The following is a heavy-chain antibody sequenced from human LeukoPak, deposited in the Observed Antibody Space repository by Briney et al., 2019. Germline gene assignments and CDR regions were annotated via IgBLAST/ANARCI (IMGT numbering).Heavy chain of an antibody. Sequence: PSETLSLTCTVSGGSISSYYWSWIRKPAGKGLEWIGRIYTSGSTNYNPSLKSRVTMSVDTSKNQFSLKLSSVTAADTAVYYCARARNYYDSSGYYRFDPWGQGTLVTVSS. D-gene: IGHD3-22*01. CDR2: IYTSGST. CDR1: GGSISSYY. J-gene: IGHJ5*02. CDR3: ARARNYYDSSGYYRFDP. V-gene: IGHV4-4*07.